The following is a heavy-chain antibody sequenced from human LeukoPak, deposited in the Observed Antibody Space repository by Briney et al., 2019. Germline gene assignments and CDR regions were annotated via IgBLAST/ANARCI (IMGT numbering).Heavy chain of an antibody. J-gene: IGHJ4*02. D-gene: IGHD5-18*01. CDR3: ARGFTYGFLK. Sequence: GGSLRLTCAASGFTFSSYALTWVRQAPGKGLEWVSTISDSGHRTYYSDSVKGRFTISRDNSKNTLYLQMNSLRAEDTAVYYCARGFTYGFLKWGQGTPVTVSS. CDR1: GFTFSSYA. V-gene: IGHV3-23*01. CDR2: ISDSGHRT.